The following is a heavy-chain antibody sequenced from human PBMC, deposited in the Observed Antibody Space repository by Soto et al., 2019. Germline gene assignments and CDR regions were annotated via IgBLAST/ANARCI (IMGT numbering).Heavy chain of an antibody. CDR1: GFTFSSYA. D-gene: IGHD6-19*01. V-gene: IGHV3-23*01. Sequence: EVQLLESGGGLVQPGGSLRLSCAASGFTFSSYAMSWVRQAPGKGLEWVSVISGSGDSTYYADSVKGRFTISRDNSKNTLYLQMNGLRAADTAVYYCAKRTSGWYFDYWGQGTLVTVSS. J-gene: IGHJ4*02. CDR2: ISGSGDST. CDR3: AKRTSGWYFDY.